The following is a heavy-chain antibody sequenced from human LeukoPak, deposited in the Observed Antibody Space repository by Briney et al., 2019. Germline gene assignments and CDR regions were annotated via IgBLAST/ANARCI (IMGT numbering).Heavy chain of an antibody. CDR1: GGSFSRYY. D-gene: IGHD3-22*01. CDR3: ARSITMIVVVPSI. V-gene: IGHV4-59*01. CDR2: IYYSGST. Sequence: SETLSLTCAVYGGSFSRYYWSWIRQPPGKGLEWIGYIYYSGSTNYNPSLKSRVTISVDTSKNQFSLKLSSVTAADTAVYYCARSITMIVVVPSIWGQGTMVTVSS. J-gene: IGHJ3*02.